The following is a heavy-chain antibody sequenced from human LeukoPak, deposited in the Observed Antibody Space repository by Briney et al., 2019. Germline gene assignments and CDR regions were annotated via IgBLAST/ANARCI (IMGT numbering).Heavy chain of an antibody. V-gene: IGHV3-48*01. J-gene: IGHJ4*02. CDR3: ASLEVTTGVDY. CDR2: ISSSSSTI. CDR1: GFTFSSYS. Sequence: PGGSLRLSCAASGFTFSSYSMDWVRQAPGKGLEWVSYISSSSSTIYYADSVKGRFTISRDNAKNSLYLQMNSLRAEDTAVYYCASLEVTTGVDYWGQGTLVTVSS. D-gene: IGHD4-17*01.